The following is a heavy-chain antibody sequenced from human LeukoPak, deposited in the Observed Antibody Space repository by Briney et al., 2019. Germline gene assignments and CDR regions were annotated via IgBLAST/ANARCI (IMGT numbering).Heavy chain of an antibody. Sequence: PSETLSLTCTVSGGSISSGNYYWHWIRQPPGKGLEWIGYIYYSGSTNYNPSLKSRVTISVDTSKNQFSLKLSSVTAADTAVYYCARAPLWFGIPFDPWGQGTLVTVSS. CDR2: IYYSGST. CDR1: GGSISSGNYY. J-gene: IGHJ5*02. D-gene: IGHD3-10*01. V-gene: IGHV4-61*01. CDR3: ARAPLWFGIPFDP.